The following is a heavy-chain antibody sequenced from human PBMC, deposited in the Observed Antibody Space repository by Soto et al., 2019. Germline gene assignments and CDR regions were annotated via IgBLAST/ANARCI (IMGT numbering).Heavy chain of an antibody. V-gene: IGHV1-18*01. CDR1: GYTFTSYG. CDR3: ARPGYYDSSGYKRGNAFDI. J-gene: IGHJ3*02. D-gene: IGHD3-22*01. CDR2: ISAYNGNT. Sequence: QVQLVQSGPEVKKPGASVKVSCKASGYTFTSYGIIWVRQAPGQGLEWMGWISAYNGNTNYAQKLQGRVTMTTDTSTSTAYMELRSLRSDDTAVYYCARPGYYDSSGYKRGNAFDIWGQGTMVTVSS.